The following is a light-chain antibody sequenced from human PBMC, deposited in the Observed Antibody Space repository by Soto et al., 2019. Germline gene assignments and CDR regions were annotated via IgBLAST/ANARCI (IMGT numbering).Light chain of an antibody. Sequence: GDRVTIACRASQSISSWLAWYQQKPGKAPKLLIFDASNLESGVPSRFSGSGSGTEFTLTISSLQPDDFATYYCLQYESYRAFGQGTKVDIK. V-gene: IGKV1-5*01. J-gene: IGKJ1*01. CDR1: QSISSW. CDR2: DAS. CDR3: LQYESYRA.